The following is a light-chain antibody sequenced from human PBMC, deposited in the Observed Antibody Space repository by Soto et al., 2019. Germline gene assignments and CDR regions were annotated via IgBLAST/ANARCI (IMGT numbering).Light chain of an antibody. V-gene: IGKV3-15*01. CDR1: QSVSSF. CDR3: QQYNNWPPPT. J-gene: IGKJ1*01. CDR2: GAS. Sequence: EIVMTQSPAPLSVSPGESATISCRARQSVSSFLAWYQQKPGQAPRLLIYGASTRATGIPARFSGSGSGTEFTLTISSLQSEDFAVYYCQQYNNWPPPTFGQGTKVEIK.